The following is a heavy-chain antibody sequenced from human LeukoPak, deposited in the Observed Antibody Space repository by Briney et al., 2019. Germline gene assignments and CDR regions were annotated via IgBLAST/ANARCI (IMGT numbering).Heavy chain of an antibody. D-gene: IGHD5-12*01. CDR3: AKDPGLRLKYFDY. J-gene: IGHJ4*02. CDR1: GFTFNTYG. CDR2: ILYDGSNE. V-gene: IGHV3-30*18. Sequence: PGRSLRLSCAASGFTFNTYGMHWVRQAPGKGLEWVAIILYDGSNEDYADSVKGRFTISRDNSKNTLYLQMNSLTAEDTAVYYCAKDPGLRLKYFDYWGQGTLVTVSS.